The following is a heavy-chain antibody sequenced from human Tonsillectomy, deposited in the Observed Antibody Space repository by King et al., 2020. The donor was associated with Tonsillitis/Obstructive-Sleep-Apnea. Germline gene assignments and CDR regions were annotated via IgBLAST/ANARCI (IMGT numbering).Heavy chain of an antibody. Sequence: EVQLVEAGGGLVKPGGSLRLSCAASGFTVSNAWMSWVRQAPGKGLEWVGRIKSKTDGGTTDYAAPVKGRFTISRDDSKNTLYLQMNSLKTEDSAVYYCTTDLSYDYIWGSYRWSAFDIWGQGTMVTVSS. CDR2: IKSKTDGGTT. V-gene: IGHV3-15*01. J-gene: IGHJ3*02. CDR3: TTDLSYDYIWGSYRWSAFDI. CDR1: GFTVSNAW. D-gene: IGHD3-16*02.